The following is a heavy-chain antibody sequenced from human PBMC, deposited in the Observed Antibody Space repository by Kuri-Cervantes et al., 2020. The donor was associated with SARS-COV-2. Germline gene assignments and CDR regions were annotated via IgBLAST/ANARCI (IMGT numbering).Heavy chain of an antibody. CDR3: AREVIGATYSQYFDY. Sequence: GESLKISCAASGFTFSSYAMHWVRQAPGKGLEWVAVISYDGSNKYYADSVKGRFTISRDNAKNSLSLQMNSLRAEDTAVYYCAREVIGATYSQYFDYWGQGIQVTVSS. J-gene: IGHJ4*02. CDR2: ISYDGSNK. V-gene: IGHV3-30-3*01. CDR1: GFTFSSYA. D-gene: IGHD2-15*01.